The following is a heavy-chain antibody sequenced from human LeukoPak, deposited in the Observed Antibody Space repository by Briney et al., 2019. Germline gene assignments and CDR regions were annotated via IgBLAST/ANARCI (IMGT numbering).Heavy chain of an antibody. J-gene: IGHJ4*02. CDR3: ARCPNYYDSSGWHYSGSDY. Sequence: SETLSLTCTVSGGSISSSSYYWGWIRQPPGKGLEWIGSIHYGGSTYYTASLKSRVTISVDTSKNQFSLKLSSVTAADTAAYFCARCPNYYDSSGWHYSGSDYWGQGTLVTVSS. D-gene: IGHD3-22*01. CDR1: GGSISSSSYY. CDR2: IHYGGST. V-gene: IGHV4-39*01.